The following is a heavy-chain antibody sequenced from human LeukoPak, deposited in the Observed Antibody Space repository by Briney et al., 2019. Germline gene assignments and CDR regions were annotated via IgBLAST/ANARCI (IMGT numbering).Heavy chain of an antibody. Sequence: PGESLKISCKGSGYSFTSYWFGWVRQMPGKGLEWMGIIYPGDSDTRYSPSFQGQVTISADKSISTAYLQWSSLKASDTAMYYCARRAVTIFGPPDYWGQGTLVTVSS. CDR1: GYSFTSYW. V-gene: IGHV5-51*01. D-gene: IGHD3-3*01. CDR2: IYPGDSDT. CDR3: ARRAVTIFGPPDY. J-gene: IGHJ4*02.